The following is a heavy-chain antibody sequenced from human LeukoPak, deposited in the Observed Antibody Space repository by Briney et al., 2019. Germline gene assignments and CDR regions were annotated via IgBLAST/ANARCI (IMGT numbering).Heavy chain of an antibody. V-gene: IGHV4-39*07. CDR3: AREGYCSSTSCPNWFDP. CDR1: GGSISSYY. CDR2: IYYSGST. Sequence: SETLSLTCTVSGGSISSYYWGWIRQPPGKGLEWIGSIYYSGSTYYNTSLKSRVTISVDTSKNQFSLKLSSVTAADTSVYYCAREGYCSSTSCPNWFDPWGQGTLVTVSS. D-gene: IGHD2-2*01. J-gene: IGHJ5*02.